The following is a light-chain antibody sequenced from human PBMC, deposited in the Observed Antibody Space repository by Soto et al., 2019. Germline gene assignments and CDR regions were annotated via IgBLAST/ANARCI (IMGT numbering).Light chain of an antibody. Sequence: EIVLTQSPGTLSLSPGERATLSCRASQSVDSSYLAWYQQRPGQAPRLLIYVASKRATGIPDRFSGSGSGTDFTLTISSLEPEDFAVYYCQQYGSSPMTFGQGTKVEIK. CDR2: VAS. CDR1: QSVDSSY. V-gene: IGKV3-20*01. CDR3: QQYGSSPMT. J-gene: IGKJ1*01.